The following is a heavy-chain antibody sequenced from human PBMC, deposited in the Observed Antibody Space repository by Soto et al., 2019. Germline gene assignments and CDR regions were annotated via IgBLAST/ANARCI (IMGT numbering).Heavy chain of an antibody. CDR1: GYTFSNYY. CDR2: INPNGDTT. J-gene: IGHJ4*02. V-gene: IGHV1-46*01. Sequence: ASVKVSCKASGYTFSNYYMHWVRQAPGQGLEWMGGINPNGDTTYYAQKFLGRLTVTRDTSTSTVYMELSSLRSDDTAVYYCAREGATAAEMFDYWGQGTQVTVS. D-gene: IGHD2-2*01. CDR3: AREGATAAEMFDY.